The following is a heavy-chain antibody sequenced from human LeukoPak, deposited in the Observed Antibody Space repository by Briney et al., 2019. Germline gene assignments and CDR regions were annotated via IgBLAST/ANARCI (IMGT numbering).Heavy chain of an antibody. Sequence: KPSETLSLTCAVSGYSISSGYYWGWIRQPPGKGLEWIVSIYHSGSTYYSPSLKSRVTISVDTSKNQFSLKLSSVTAADTAVYYCARRVYYYDSSGYYYSVYAFDIWGQGTMVTVSS. V-gene: IGHV4-38-2*01. CDR3: ARRVYYYDSSGYYYSVYAFDI. CDR1: GYSISSGYY. CDR2: IYHSGST. D-gene: IGHD3-22*01. J-gene: IGHJ3*02.